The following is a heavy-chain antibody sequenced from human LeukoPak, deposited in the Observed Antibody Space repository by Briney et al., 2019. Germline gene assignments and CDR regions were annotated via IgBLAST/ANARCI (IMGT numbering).Heavy chain of an antibody. CDR2: IDGSSANI. CDR3: ATYGRDGYKVFY. Sequence: GGSLRLSCAASGFTFNKYSMSWVRQAPGKGLEWITYIDGSSANIYYADSVKGRFTTSRDNAKNSVYLHMNSLRAEDTAVYYCATYGRDGYKVFYWGQGTLVTVSS. D-gene: IGHD5-24*01. V-gene: IGHV3-48*04. CDR1: GFTFNKYS. J-gene: IGHJ4*02.